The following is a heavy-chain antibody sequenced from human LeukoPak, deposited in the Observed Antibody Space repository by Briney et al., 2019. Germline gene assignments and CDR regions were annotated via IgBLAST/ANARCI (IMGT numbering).Heavy chain of an antibody. D-gene: IGHD3-9*01. J-gene: IGHJ4*02. CDR1: GGSISSSSYY. CDR2: IYYSGST. Sequence: SETLSLTCTVSGGSISSSSYYWGWIRQPPGKGLEWIGSIYYSGSTYYNPSLKSRVTISVDTSKNQFSLKLSSVTAADTAVYYCARVEYYDILTGYYTYYFDYWGQGTLVTVSS. CDR3: ARVEYYDILTGYYTYYFDY. V-gene: IGHV4-39*01.